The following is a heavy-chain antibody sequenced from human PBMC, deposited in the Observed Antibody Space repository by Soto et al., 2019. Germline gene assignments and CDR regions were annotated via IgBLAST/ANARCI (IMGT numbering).Heavy chain of an antibody. CDR1: GFAFSSYG. CDR3: AREPRPYKWSYPHD. J-gene: IGHJ4*02. V-gene: IGHV3-30-3*01. D-gene: IGHD1-7*01. Sequence: QVQLVESGGGVVQPGRSLRLSCAASGFAFSSYGLHWVRQAPGKGLEWVADISHHGSNQYYADSVKGRFTISRDNSKNTLVLQMNSLRADDTAVYYGAREPRPYKWSYPHDWGQGTLVTVSS. CDR2: ISHHGSNQ.